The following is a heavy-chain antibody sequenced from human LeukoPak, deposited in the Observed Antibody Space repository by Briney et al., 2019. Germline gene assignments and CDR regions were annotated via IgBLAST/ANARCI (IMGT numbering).Heavy chain of an antibody. V-gene: IGHV4-34*01. Sequence: GSLRLSCAASGFIFSSYSMSWVRQPPGKGLEWIGEINHSGSTNYNPSLKSRVTISVDTSKNQFSLKLSSVTAADTAVYYCASLWPYQLSAFDIWGQGTMVTVSS. D-gene: IGHD2-2*01. J-gene: IGHJ3*02. CDR2: INHSGST. CDR1: GFIFSSYS. CDR3: ASLWPYQLSAFDI.